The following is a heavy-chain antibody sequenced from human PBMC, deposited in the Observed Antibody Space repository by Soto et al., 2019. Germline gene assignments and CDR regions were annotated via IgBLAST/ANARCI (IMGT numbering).Heavy chain of an antibody. Sequence: GGSLRLSCAASGFTVSSNYMSWVRQAPGKGLEWVSDIYSGGSTYYADSVKGRFTISRDNSKNTLYLQMNSLRAEDTAVYYCARGSGYHDLWFGEWGTDYWGQGTLVTVSS. CDR2: IYSGGST. D-gene: IGHD3-10*01. J-gene: IGHJ4*02. CDR3: ARGSGYHDLWFGEWGTDY. CDR1: GFTVSSNY. V-gene: IGHV3-53*01.